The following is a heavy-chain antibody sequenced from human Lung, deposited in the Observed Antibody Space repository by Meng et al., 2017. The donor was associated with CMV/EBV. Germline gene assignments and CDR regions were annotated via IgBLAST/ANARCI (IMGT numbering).Heavy chain of an antibody. J-gene: IGHJ6*02. D-gene: IGHD2-2*01. Sequence: SVKVSCKASGGTFSSYSISWVRQAPGQGLEWMGGIIPILGIANYAQKFQGRVTITADKSTSTAYMELSSLRSEDTAVYYCARAIIRGVPAVDYYYGMDVWGQGTTVTVSS. V-gene: IGHV1-69*10. CDR2: IIPILGIA. CDR3: ARAIIRGVPAVDYYYGMDV. CDR1: GGTFSSYS.